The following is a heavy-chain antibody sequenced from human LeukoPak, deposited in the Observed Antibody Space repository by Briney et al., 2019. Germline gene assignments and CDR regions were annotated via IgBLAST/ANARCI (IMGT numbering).Heavy chain of an antibody. CDR2: INWTGGST. D-gene: IGHD3-22*01. V-gene: IGHV3-20*04. CDR3: ARLHYDSPGPPT. Sequence: GGSLRLSCAASGFTFEDYGMSWVRQAPGKGLEWVSGINWTGGSTGYADSVKGRFTISRDDAKNFLHLQMNSLRAEDTASYYCARLHYDSPGPPTWGQGTLVTVSS. J-gene: IGHJ4*02. CDR1: GFTFEDYG.